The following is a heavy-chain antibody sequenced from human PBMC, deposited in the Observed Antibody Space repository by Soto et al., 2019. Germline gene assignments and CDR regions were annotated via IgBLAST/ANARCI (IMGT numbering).Heavy chain of an antibody. CDR3: AKSGGYNYGYQETDY. V-gene: IGHV3-23*01. CDR1: GFTFSSYG. D-gene: IGHD5-18*01. CDR2: ISGGGDTT. Sequence: GGSLRLSCAASGFTFSSYGISWIRLSPGKGLEWVSVISGGGDTTYYTPSVKGRFTISRDDFRNTLYLQMNSLRTEDTAIYYCAKSGGYNYGYQETDYWGQGTLVTVSS. J-gene: IGHJ4*02.